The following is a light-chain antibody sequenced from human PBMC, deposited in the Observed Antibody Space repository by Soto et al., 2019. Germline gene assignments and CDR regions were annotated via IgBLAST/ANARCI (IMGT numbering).Light chain of an antibody. V-gene: IGKV1D-16*01. Sequence: DIQMTQSPSSLSASVGDRVTIICRSSQGIDRWLAWYQQKPGEAPKVLIHAASSLRSGVLSRFSGSGSGTEFTLTISSLQPDDSATYYCQHYNSYRAFGQGTKVDIK. CDR2: AAS. J-gene: IGKJ1*01. CDR1: QGIDRW. CDR3: QHYNSYRA.